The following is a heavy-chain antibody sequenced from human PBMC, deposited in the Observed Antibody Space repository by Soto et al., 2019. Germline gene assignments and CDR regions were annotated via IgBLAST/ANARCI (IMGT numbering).Heavy chain of an antibody. V-gene: IGHV5-51*01. CDR3: AASIFYYGMDV. Sequence: PGESLKISCKGSGYTFTNYWIGWVRQMPGKGPEWMGIIYPGDSDTKYNPSFQGQVTISADKSITTTYLQWSSLKASDTATYYCAASIFYYGMDVWGQGTTVTVSS. CDR2: IYPGDSDT. J-gene: IGHJ6*02. CDR1: GYTFTNYW.